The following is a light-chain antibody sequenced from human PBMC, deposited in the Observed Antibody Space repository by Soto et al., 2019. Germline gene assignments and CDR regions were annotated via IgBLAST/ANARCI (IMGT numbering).Light chain of an antibody. CDR3: PQYNNGPYT. J-gene: IGKJ2*01. CDR2: GAS. V-gene: IGKV3-15*01. Sequence: EIVMTQSPATLSVSPGERATLSCRASQSVSSNLAWYQQKPGHAPRLLIYGASTRATGIPARFSGSGSGTEFTLTISSLQSEDFAVYYCPQYNNGPYTFGPGTKLEIK. CDR1: QSVSSN.